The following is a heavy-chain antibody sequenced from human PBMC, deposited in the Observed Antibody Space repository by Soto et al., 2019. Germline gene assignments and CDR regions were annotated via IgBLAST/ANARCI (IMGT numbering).Heavy chain of an antibody. CDR2: IYYSGTS. Sequence: QLQLQESGPGLVKPSESLSLPCTVSGGSINDDSYYWGWIRQPPGKGLEWLGSIYYSGTSPYNPSLESRVTLSVDTSRRQLALRLRSVPAADTAVYYCARLHCTGPNCVPLDPWGQGTLVIVSS. CDR3: ARLHCTGPNCVPLDP. V-gene: IGHV4-39*01. D-gene: IGHD2-8*02. CDR1: GGSINDDSYY. J-gene: IGHJ5*02.